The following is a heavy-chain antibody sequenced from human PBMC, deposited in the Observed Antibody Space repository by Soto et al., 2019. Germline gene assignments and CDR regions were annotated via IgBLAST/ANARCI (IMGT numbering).Heavy chain of an antibody. Sequence: SETLSLTCTVSGGSISSGDYYWSWIRQPPGKGLEWIGYIYYSGSTYYNPSLKSRVTISVDTSKNQFSLKLSSVTAADTAVYYCARGYRSGSYFAYWGQGTLVTVSS. J-gene: IGHJ4*02. D-gene: IGHD1-26*01. CDR2: IYYSGST. V-gene: IGHV4-30-4*01. CDR3: ARGYRSGSYFAY. CDR1: GGSISSGDYY.